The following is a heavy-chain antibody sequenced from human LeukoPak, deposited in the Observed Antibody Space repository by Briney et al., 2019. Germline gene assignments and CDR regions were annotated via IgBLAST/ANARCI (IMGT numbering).Heavy chain of an antibody. CDR2: HYPGESDT. CDR3: ARRSVSYNYMDV. CDR1: GYSFRTYW. J-gene: IGHJ6*03. Sequence: GEALEISCKASGYSFRTYWIGWVRQMPGEGLGWMGLHYPGESDTRYSRPFQGQVTIPADKSISTAYFQWRRLKGSDTAMYYCARRSVSYNYMDVWGKGTSVTVSS. V-gene: IGHV5-51*01. D-gene: IGHD4-23*01.